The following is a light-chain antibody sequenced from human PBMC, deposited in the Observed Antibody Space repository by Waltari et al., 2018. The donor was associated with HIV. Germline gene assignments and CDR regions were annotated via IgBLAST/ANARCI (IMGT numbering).Light chain of an antibody. CDR3: GTWDTSLSAVV. V-gene: IGLV1-51*01. CDR2: DKN. J-gene: IGLJ2*01. CDR1: SSNIGNNF. Sequence: QSVLTQPPSVSAAPGQKVTISCSGSSSNIGNNFVSWYQQLPGTAPKLLIFDKNKRPSGSPDRFSGAKSGTSATLGITGLQTGDEADYYCGTWDTSLSAVVFGGGTQLTVL.